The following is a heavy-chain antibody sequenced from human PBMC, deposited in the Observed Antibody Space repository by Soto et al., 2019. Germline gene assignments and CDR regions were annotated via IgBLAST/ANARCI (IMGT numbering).Heavy chain of an antibody. CDR2: ISYDGSNK. V-gene: IGHV3-30*18. CDR3: AKDGPAAAAGTGYYGMDV. Sequence: QVQLVESGGGVVQPGRSLRLSCAASGFTFSSYGMHWVRQAPGKGLEWVAVISYDGSNKYYADSVKGRFTISRDNSKNTLCLQRNSLSAEDTAVYYCAKDGPAAAAGTGYYGMDVWGQGTTVTVSS. D-gene: IGHD6-13*01. CDR1: GFTFSSYG. J-gene: IGHJ6*02.